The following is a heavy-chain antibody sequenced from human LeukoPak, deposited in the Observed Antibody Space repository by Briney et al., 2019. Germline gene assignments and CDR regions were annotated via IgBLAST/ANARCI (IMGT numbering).Heavy chain of an antibody. CDR1: GYTFTGYY. V-gene: IGHV1-2*02. J-gene: IGHJ6*03. CDR3: ARTGDCSSTSCYLRNDYYYMDV. D-gene: IGHD2-2*01. Sequence: ASVKVSCKASGYTFTGYYMHWVRQAPGPGLEWMGWINPNSGGTNYAQKFQGRVTMTRDTSISTAYMELSRLRSDDTAVYYCARTGDCSSTSCYLRNDYYYMDVWGKGTTVTVSS. CDR2: INPNSGGT.